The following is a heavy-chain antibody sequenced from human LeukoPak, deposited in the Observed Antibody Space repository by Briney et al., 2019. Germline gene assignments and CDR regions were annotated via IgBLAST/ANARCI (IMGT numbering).Heavy chain of an antibody. V-gene: IGHV1-69*10. Sequence: GASVRVSCKASGGTFSSYAISWVRQAPGQGLEWMGGIIPILGIANYAQKFQGRVTITADKSTSTAYMELSSLRSEDTAVYYCAREYYDYVWASYRGSYFDYWGQGTLVTVSS. CDR2: IIPILGIA. J-gene: IGHJ4*02. CDR1: GGTFSSYA. CDR3: AREYYDYVWASYRGSYFDY. D-gene: IGHD3-16*02.